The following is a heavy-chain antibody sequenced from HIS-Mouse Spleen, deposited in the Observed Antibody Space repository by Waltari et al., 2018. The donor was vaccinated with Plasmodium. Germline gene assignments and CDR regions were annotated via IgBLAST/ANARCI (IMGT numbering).Heavy chain of an antibody. CDR2: IKQDGSEK. D-gene: IGHD6-13*01. J-gene: IGHJ2*01. Sequence: EVQLVESGGGLVQPGGSLRLSCAASGFTFSRYWMSGVRQAQGKGLEWVANIKQDGSEKYYVDAVKGRFTISRDNAKNSLYMQMNSLRAEDTAVYYCASSWYWYFDLWGRGTLVTVSS. CDR1: GFTFSRYW. CDR3: ASSWYWYFDL. V-gene: IGHV3-7*01.